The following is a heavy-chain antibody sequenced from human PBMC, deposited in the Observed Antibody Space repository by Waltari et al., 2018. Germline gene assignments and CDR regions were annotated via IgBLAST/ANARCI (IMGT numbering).Heavy chain of an antibody. CDR1: GFTFSSYG. J-gene: IGHJ4*02. Sequence: EVQLVESGGGLVKPGGSLRLSCAASGFTFSSYGMNWVRQAPGKGLEWVSSISSSSSYIYYADSVKGRFTISRDNAKNSLYLQMNSLRAEDTAVYYCARGSSSTSKTYYFDYWGQGTLVTVSS. V-gene: IGHV3-21*01. D-gene: IGHD6-13*01. CDR3: ARGSSSTSKTYYFDY. CDR2: ISSSSSYI.